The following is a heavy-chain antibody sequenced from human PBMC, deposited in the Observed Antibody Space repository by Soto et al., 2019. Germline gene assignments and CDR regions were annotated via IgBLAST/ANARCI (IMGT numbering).Heavy chain of an antibody. D-gene: IGHD1-26*01. CDR3: ARLVGATIPYYYYGMDV. J-gene: IGHJ6*02. Sequence: APVTGAWPGAGSGLTGDVGGWGRQAPGKGLEWMGWISAYNGNTNYAQKLQGRVTMTTDTSTSTAYMELRSLRSDDTAVYYCARLVGATIPYYYYGMDVWGQGTTVTVSS. V-gene: IGHV1-18*01. CDR1: GSGLTGDV. CDR2: ISAYNGNT.